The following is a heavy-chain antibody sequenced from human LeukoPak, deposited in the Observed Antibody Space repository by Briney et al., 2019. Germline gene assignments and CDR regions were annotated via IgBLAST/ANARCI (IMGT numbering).Heavy chain of an antibody. Sequence: ASVKVSCKASGGTFSSYAISWVRQAPGQGLEWMGRIIPIFGTASYAQKFQGRVTITTDESTSTAYMELSSLRSEDTAVYYCAKEHVDTAMVTLLDYWGQGTLVTVSS. CDR2: IIPIFGTA. V-gene: IGHV1-69*05. CDR3: AKEHVDTAMVTLLDY. J-gene: IGHJ4*02. D-gene: IGHD5-18*01. CDR1: GGTFSSYA.